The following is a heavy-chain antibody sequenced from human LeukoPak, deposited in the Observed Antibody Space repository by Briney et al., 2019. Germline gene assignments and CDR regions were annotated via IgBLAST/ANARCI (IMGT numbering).Heavy chain of an antibody. CDR3: AKDRYCSGGSCVDY. D-gene: IGHD2-15*01. V-gene: IGHV3-30*18. Sequence: GRSPRLSCAASGFTFSSYGMHWVRQAPGKGLEWVAVISYDGSNKYYADSVKGRFTISRDNSKNTLYLQMNSLRAEDTAVYYCAKDRYCSGGSCVDYWGQGTLVTVSS. CDR2: ISYDGSNK. J-gene: IGHJ4*02. CDR1: GFTFSSYG.